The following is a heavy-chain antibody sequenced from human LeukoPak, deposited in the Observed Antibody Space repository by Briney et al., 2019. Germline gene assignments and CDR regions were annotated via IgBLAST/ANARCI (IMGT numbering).Heavy chain of an antibody. CDR3: ARQGYADFSSRPFDY. CDR2: IYYSGST. Sequence: SETLSLTCTVSGGSISSSSYYWGWIRQPPGKGLEWIGSIYYSGSTYYNPSLKSRVTISVDTSKNQFSLKLSSVTAADTAMYFCARQGYADFSSRPFDYWGQGTLVTVSS. CDR1: GGSISSSSYY. D-gene: IGHD4-17*01. V-gene: IGHV4-39*01. J-gene: IGHJ4*02.